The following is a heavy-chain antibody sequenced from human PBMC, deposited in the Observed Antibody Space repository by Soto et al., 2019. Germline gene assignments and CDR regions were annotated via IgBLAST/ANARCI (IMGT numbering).Heavy chain of an antibody. V-gene: IGHV3-21*01. CDR1: GFTFSSYS. CDR2: ISSSSSYI. CDR3: ARDRDTAMVGLYYYYYGMDV. J-gene: IGHJ6*02. D-gene: IGHD5-18*01. Sequence: PGGSLRLSCAASGFTFSSYSMNWVRQAPGKGLEWVSSISSSSSYIYYADSVKGRFTISRDNAKNSLYLQMNSLRAEDTAVYYCARDRDTAMVGLYYYYYGMDVSGQGTTVTVSS.